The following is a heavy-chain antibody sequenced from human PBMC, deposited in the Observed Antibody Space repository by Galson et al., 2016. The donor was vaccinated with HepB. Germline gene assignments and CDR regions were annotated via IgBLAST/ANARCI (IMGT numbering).Heavy chain of an antibody. CDR3: ARGGGRGYTYTGDY. CDR2: VSTYNGNT. Sequence: SVKVSCKASGYTFSSYSILWVRQAPGQGLEWMGWVSTYNGNTNSAQKLQGRVTMTTDPSTTTAYMELRTLRSDDTAVYYCARGGGRGYTYTGDYWGQGTLVTVSS. D-gene: IGHD5-18*01. CDR1: GYTFSSYS. J-gene: IGHJ4*02. V-gene: IGHV1-18*04.